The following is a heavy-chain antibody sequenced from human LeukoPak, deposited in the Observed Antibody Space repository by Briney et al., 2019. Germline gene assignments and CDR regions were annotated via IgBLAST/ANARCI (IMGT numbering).Heavy chain of an antibody. CDR3: ARSFQCSGGRCYLDFLL. CDR2: IGTECDT. J-gene: IGHJ1*01. Sequence: GGSLRLSCAASGFTFNNYDMHWVRQATGKGLEWVASIGTECDTYYPVSGKCRFTISRENGKNSLFLQMASLRAGDWAVYYCARSFQCSGGRCYLDFLLWGQGTLVTVSS. CDR1: GFTFNNYD. V-gene: IGHV3-13*01. D-gene: IGHD2-15*01.